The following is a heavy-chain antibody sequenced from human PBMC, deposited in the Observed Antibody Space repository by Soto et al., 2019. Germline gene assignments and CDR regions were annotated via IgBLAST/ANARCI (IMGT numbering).Heavy chain of an antibody. Sequence: GSLRLSCVASNFTFHYAWMSWVRQSPGKGLEWVGRIKAIAYGGTTDYAAPVKGRFTISRDDSRNTLFLEMDSLRTEDTARYFCVTDDTSGYYFQYWGQGTLVTVSS. CDR1: NFTFHYAW. J-gene: IGHJ1*01. CDR2: IKAIAYGGTT. D-gene: IGHD3-22*01. CDR3: VTDDTSGYYFQY. V-gene: IGHV3-15*01.